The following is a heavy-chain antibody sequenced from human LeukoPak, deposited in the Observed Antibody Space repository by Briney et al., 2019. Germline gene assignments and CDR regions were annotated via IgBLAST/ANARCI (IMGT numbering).Heavy chain of an antibody. CDR3: ARHIRGYSYGPFDY. D-gene: IGHD5-18*01. V-gene: IGHV4-59*08. CDR1: GGSISSYY. CDR2: IYYSGST. J-gene: IGHJ4*02. Sequence: SETLSLTCTVSGGSISSYYWSWIRQPPGKGLEWIGYIYYSGSTNYNPSLKSRVTISVDTSKNQFSLKLTSVTAADTAVYYCARHIRGYSYGPFDYWGQGSLVTVSS.